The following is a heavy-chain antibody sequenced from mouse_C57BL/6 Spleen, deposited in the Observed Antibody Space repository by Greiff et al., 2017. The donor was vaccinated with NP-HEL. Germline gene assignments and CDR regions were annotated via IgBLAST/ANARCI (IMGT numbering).Heavy chain of an antibody. CDR1: GFSLTSYG. D-gene: IGHD2-1*01. CDR3: AKKGLGNYDAMDY. CDR2: IWRGGST. Sequence: VQLQQSGPGLVQPSQSLSITCTVSGFSLTSYGVHWVRQSPGKGLEWLGVIWRGGSTDYNAAFMSRLSITKDNSKSQVFFKMNSLQADDTAIYYCAKKGLGNYDAMDYWGQGTSVTVSS. V-gene: IGHV2-5*01. J-gene: IGHJ4*01.